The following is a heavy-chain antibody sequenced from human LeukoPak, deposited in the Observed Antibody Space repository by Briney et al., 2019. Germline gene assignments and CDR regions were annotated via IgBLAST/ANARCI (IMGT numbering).Heavy chain of an antibody. CDR2: INPNSGGT. V-gene: IGHV1-2*02. D-gene: IGHD6-13*01. J-gene: IGHJ4*02. CDR1: GYTFTGYY. CDR3: ARARIAAAGTLGY. Sequence: ASVKVSCKASGYTFTGYYMHWVRQAPGQGLEWMGWINPNSGGTNYAQKFQGRATMTRDTSISTAYMELSRLRSDDTAVYYCARARIAAAGTLGYWGQGTLVTVSS.